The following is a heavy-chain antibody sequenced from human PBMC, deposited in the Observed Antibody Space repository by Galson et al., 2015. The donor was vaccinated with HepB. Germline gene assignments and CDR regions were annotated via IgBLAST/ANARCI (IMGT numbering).Heavy chain of an antibody. D-gene: IGHD3-3*01. CDR3: ARSFWSGYPTYYYGMDV. CDR1: GGTFSSYT. Sequence: SVKVSCKASGGTFSSYTISWVRQAPGQGLEWMGGVIPIFGTANYAQHFQGRVTITADESTSTAFMELSSLRSEDTAVYYCARSFWSGYPTYYYGMDVWGQGTTVTVSS. V-gene: IGHV1-69*13. J-gene: IGHJ6*02. CDR2: VIPIFGTA.